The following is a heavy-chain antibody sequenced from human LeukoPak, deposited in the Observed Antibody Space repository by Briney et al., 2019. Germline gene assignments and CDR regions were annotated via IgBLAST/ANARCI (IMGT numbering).Heavy chain of an antibody. CDR2: ISYDGSNE. CDR3: AKCALGDYVGPHDY. J-gene: IGHJ4*02. V-gene: IGHV3-30*07. D-gene: IGHD4-17*01. CDR1: GFTLSSYA. Sequence: GGSLRLSCAASGFTLSSYAMHWVRQAPGKGLEWGAIISYDGSNEHYADSVKGRFTISRDTSKNTVYLLMNSLRAEDTAVYYCAKCALGDYVGPHDYWGQGTLVTVSS.